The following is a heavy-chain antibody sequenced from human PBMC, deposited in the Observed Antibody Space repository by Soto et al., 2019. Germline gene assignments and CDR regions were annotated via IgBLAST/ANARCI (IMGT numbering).Heavy chain of an antibody. V-gene: IGHV3-30-3*01. CDR2: ISYDGSNK. CDR1: GFTFSSYA. J-gene: IGHJ5*02. D-gene: IGHD6-19*01. Sequence: GGSLRLSCAASGFTFSSYAMHWVRQAPGKGLEGVAVISYDGSNKYYADSVKGRFTISRDNSKNTLYLQMNSLRAEDTAVYYCASPSSGWYSRNWFDPWGQGTLVTVSS. CDR3: ASPSSGWYSRNWFDP.